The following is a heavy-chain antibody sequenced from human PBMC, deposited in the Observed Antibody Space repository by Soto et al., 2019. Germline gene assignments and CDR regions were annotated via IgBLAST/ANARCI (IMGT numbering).Heavy chain of an antibody. D-gene: IGHD3-22*01. Sequence: SETLSLTCTVSSGSISSSSYYWGWIRQPPGKGLEWIGSIYYSGSTYYNPSLKSRVTISVDTSKNQFSLKLSSVTAADTAVYYCARGRYYDSSGYLYYFDYWGQGTLVTVSS. V-gene: IGHV4-39*02. CDR2: IYYSGST. J-gene: IGHJ4*02. CDR1: SGSISSSSYY. CDR3: ARGRYYDSSGYLYYFDY.